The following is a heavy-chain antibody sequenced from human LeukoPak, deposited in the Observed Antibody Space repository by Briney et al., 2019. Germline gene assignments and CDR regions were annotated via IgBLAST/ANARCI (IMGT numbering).Heavy chain of an antibody. V-gene: IGHV4-59*01. J-gene: IGHJ5*02. D-gene: IGHD6-13*01. CDR2: IYYSGST. CDR1: GGSISSYY. Sequence: SETLSLTCTVSGGSISSYYWSWIRQPPGKGLEWIGYIYYSGSTNYNPSLKSRVTISVDTSKNQFSPKLSSVTAADTAVYYCARGAALYSSSWYWFDPWGQGTLVTVSS. CDR3: ARGAALYSSSWYWFDP.